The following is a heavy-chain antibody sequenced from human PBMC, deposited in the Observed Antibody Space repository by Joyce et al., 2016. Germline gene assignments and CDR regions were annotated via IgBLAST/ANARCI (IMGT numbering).Heavy chain of an antibody. Sequence: VQLLESGGNLAQRGGSLRLSCSASGFSFTSYGMNWIRQAPEAGLEWVSGISAYGGTSYYADSVKGRFTISRDNSKNTLYLQMNNLRAEDTALYHCVRRSSVSRTSYDDYWGQGTLVNVSS. V-gene: IGHV3-23*01. J-gene: IGHJ4*02. CDR2: ISAYGGTS. D-gene: IGHD2-2*01. CDR1: GFSFTSYG. CDR3: VRRSSVSRTSYDDY.